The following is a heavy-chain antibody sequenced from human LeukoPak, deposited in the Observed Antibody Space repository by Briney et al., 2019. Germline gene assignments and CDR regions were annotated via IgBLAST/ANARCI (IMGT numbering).Heavy chain of an antibody. CDR3: ARQGYYYDSSGTPGPSWYFDY. CDR1: GGSISSYY. J-gene: IGHJ4*02. D-gene: IGHD3-22*01. Sequence: SETLSLTCTVSGGSISSYYWSWVRQPPGKGLEWIWYIYYSGSTNYNPSLKSRVTISVDTSKNQFSLKLSSVTAADTAVYYCARQGYYYDSSGTPGPSWYFDYWGQGTLVTVSS. V-gene: IGHV4-59*08. CDR2: IYYSGST.